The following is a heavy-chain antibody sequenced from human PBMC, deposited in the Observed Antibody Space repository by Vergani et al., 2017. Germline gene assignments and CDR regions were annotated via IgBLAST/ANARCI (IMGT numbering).Heavy chain of an antibody. J-gene: IGHJ4*02. Sequence: QVQLQESGPGLVKPSETLSLTRTVSGGSISSYYWSWIRQPPGKGLEWIGYIYYSGSTNYNPSLKSRVTISVDTSKNQFSLKLSSVTAADTAVYYCARLEQWLSHWGQGTLVTVSS. V-gene: IGHV4-59*01. CDR3: ARLEQWLSH. D-gene: IGHD6-19*01. CDR2: IYYSGST. CDR1: GGSISSYY.